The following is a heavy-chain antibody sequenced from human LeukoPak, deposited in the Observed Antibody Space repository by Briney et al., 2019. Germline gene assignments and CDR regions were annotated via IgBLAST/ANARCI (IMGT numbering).Heavy chain of an antibody. CDR1: GYTFTNYH. J-gene: IGHJ5*02. CDR2: INPSGGST. D-gene: IGHD3-3*01. Sequence: ASVKVSCKASGYTFTNYHIHWVRQAPGQGLEWMGIINPSGGSTGYAQKFQGRVTMTRDTSTSTVYMELSSLRSEDTAVYYCARGERFLEWLFNWFDPWGQGTLVTVSS. V-gene: IGHV1-46*01. CDR3: ARGERFLEWLFNWFDP.